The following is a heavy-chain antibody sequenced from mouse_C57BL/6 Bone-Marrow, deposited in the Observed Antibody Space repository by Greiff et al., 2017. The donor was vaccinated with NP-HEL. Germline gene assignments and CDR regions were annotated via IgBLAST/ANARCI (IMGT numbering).Heavy chain of an antibody. CDR1: GYTFTDYY. D-gene: IGHD2-1*01. V-gene: IGHV1-26*01. CDR2: INPNNGGT. Sequence: EVQLQQSGPELVKPGASVKISCKASGYTFTDYYMNWVKQSHGKSLEWIGDINPNNGGTSYNQKFKGKATLTVDKSSSTAYMELRSLTSEDSAVYYCARWVYYGRSGPYAMDYWGQGTSVTVSS. CDR3: ARWVYYGRSGPYAMDY. J-gene: IGHJ4*01.